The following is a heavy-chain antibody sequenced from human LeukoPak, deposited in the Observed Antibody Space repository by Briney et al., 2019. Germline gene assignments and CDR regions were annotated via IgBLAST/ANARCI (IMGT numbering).Heavy chain of an antibody. CDR3: ARHRYYSSSSGRDYWYFDL. CDR2: INHSGST. J-gene: IGHJ2*01. CDR1: GGSFSGYY. D-gene: IGHD6-6*01. Sequence: SETLSLTCAVYGGSFSGYYWSWIRQPPGKGLEWIGEINHSGSTNYNPSLKSRVTISVDTSKNQFSLKLSSVTAADTAVYYCARHRYYSSSSGRDYWYFDLWGRGTLVTVSS. V-gene: IGHV4-34*01.